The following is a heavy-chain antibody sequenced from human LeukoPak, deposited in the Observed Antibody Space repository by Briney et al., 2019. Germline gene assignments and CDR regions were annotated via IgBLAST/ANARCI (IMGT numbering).Heavy chain of an antibody. D-gene: IGHD5-18*01. V-gene: IGHV3-21*01. Sequence: PGGSLRLSCAASGFTFSSYSMNWVRQAPGKGLEWASSISSSSSYIYYADSVKGRFTISRDNAKNSLYLQMNSLRAEDTAVYYCARDPTAMVNYYYYYYMDVWGKGTTVTISS. CDR1: GFTFSSYS. CDR2: ISSSSSYI. J-gene: IGHJ6*03. CDR3: ARDPTAMVNYYYYYYMDV.